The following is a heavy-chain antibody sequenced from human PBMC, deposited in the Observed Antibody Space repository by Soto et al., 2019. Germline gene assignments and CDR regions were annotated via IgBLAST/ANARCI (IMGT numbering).Heavy chain of an antibody. CDR1: GGSISSSSYY. CDR3: AGHPIGSSGYDSDY. CDR2: IYYSGST. Sequence: QLQLQESGTGLVKPSETLSLTCTVSGGSISSSSYYWGWIRQPPGKGLEWIGRIYYSGSTYYNPSLKRRVTLSLDTSKNRCSLKLCSVTAAATAVFYCAGHPIGSSGYDSDYWGQGTLVTVSS. J-gene: IGHJ4*02. V-gene: IGHV4-39*01. D-gene: IGHD5-12*01.